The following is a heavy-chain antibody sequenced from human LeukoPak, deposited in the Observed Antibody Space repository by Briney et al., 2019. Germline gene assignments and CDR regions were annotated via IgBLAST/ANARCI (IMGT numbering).Heavy chain of an antibody. CDR2: ISTGGGST. V-gene: IGHV3-23*01. J-gene: IGHJ3*02. D-gene: IGHD1-26*01. CDR1: GLTFSSNA. Sequence: TGGSLRLSCAASGLTFSSNAMSWLRQAPGKGLEGVSAISTGGGSTHYADSVKGRFTISRDNPNNTLYLQMHHLRAEDTAVYYCAKPRDSIVGTTTPTRLATLDIWGQGTMVTVSS. CDR3: AKPRDSIVGTTTPTRLATLDI.